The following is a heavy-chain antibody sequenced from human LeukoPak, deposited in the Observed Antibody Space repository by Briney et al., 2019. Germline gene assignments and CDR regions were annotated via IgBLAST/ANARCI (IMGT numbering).Heavy chain of an antibody. CDR2: ISGSGAGT. V-gene: IGHV3-23*01. J-gene: IGHJ4*02. Sequence: GGSLRLSCAASGFTFSSYGMHWVRQAPGKGLEWVSAISGSGAGTYYADSVKGRFTISRDNSKNTLYLQMNSLRAEDTAVYYCAKDPKYCSSASCSVGWGQGTLVTVSS. CDR1: GFTFSSYG. D-gene: IGHD2-2*01. CDR3: AKDPKYCSSASCSVG.